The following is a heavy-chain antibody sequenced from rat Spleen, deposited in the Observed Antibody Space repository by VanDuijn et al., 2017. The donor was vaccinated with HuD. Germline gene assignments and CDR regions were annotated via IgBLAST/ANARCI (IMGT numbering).Heavy chain of an antibody. J-gene: IGHJ2*01. V-gene: IGHV2-6*01. CDR1: GFSLISNS. D-gene: IGHD1-4*01. CDR3: VRERVPGFAFYFDY. Sequence: QVQLKESGPGLVQPSQTLSLTCTVSGFSLISNSVHWVRQPPGKGLEWIAAISSGGTTYYNSPLKSRLSISRDTSKRQVFLKMNSLQTEDTAIYFCVRERVPGFAFYFDYWGQGVMVTVSS. CDR2: ISSGGTT.